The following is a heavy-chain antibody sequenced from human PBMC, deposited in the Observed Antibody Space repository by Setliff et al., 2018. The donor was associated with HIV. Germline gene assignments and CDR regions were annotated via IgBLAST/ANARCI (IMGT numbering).Heavy chain of an antibody. D-gene: IGHD2-2*01. Sequence: ETLSLTCPVSGGSIITSSHFWGWVRQPPGKGLEWIATVYYSGSPSYNPSLKSRLSISVDTSNNQFSLKLTSVTAADTALYFLARYQLLWLAFDSWGQGTLVTVSS. CDR2: VYYSGSP. V-gene: IGHV4-39*01. CDR3: ARYQLLWLAFDS. J-gene: IGHJ4*02. CDR1: GGSIITSSHF.